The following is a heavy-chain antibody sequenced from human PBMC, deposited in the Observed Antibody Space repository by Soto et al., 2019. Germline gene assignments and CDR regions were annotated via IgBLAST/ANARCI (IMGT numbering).Heavy chain of an antibody. CDR2: ISNDAGRT. Sequence: QPGGSLRLSCAASGFTFSDYGMTWVRQAPGKGLEWVSSISNDAGRTFYADSVRGRFTVSRDRSTDTLYLQMTSLRAEDTAVYFCARPPLYSSGGYFDTWGQGALVTVSS. CDR1: GFTFSDYG. CDR3: ARPPLYSSGGYFDT. D-gene: IGHD6-19*01. V-gene: IGHV3-23*01. J-gene: IGHJ4*02.